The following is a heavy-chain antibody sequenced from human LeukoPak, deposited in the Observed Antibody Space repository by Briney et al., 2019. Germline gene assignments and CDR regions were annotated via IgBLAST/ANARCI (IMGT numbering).Heavy chain of an antibody. CDR2: ISYDGSNK. CDR1: GFTFSNYG. CDR3: AKDGASGITGAGTPFDY. Sequence: GGSLRLSCAASGFTFSNYGMHWVRQAPGKGLEWVAVISYDGSNKYYVDSVKGRFTISRDNSKNTLYLQMNSLRAEDTAVYYCAKDGASGITGAGTPFDYWGQGTLVTVSS. V-gene: IGHV3-30*18. D-gene: IGHD6-13*01. J-gene: IGHJ4*02.